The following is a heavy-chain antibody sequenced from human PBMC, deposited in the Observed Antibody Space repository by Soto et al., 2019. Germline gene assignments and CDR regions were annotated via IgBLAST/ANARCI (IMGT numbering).Heavy chain of an antibody. CDR1: GYSFTSYW. Sequence: GEALKIPCKGSGYSFTSYWIGWVRQMPGKGLEWMGIIYPGDSDTRYSPSFQGQVTISADKSISTAYLQWSSLKASDTAMYYCSRVGVGGYGYYHDLMDVWGKGTTVTVSS. J-gene: IGHJ6*03. CDR3: SRVGVGGYGYYHDLMDV. CDR2: IYPGDSDT. V-gene: IGHV5-51*01. D-gene: IGHD2-8*02.